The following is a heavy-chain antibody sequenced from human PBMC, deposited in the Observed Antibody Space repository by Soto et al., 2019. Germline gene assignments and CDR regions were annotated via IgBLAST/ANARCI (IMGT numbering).Heavy chain of an antibody. V-gene: IGHV3-30*18. CDR3: AKDPDGYSYGSIDY. CDR1: GLTFSSYG. CDR2: ISYDGSNK. Sequence: GSLRLSCAASGLTFSSYGMHWVRQAPGKGLEWVAVISYDGSNKYYADSVKGRFTISRDNSKNTLYLQMNSLRAEDTAVYYCAKDPDGYSYGSIDYWGQGTLVTVSS. J-gene: IGHJ4*02. D-gene: IGHD5-18*01.